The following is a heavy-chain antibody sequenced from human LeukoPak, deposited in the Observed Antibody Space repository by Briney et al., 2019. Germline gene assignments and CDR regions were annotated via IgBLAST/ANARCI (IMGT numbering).Heavy chain of an antibody. J-gene: IGHJ4*02. CDR3: ARHVGVAVAGIWVTRTVDS. CDR1: GGFIRSSTYY. D-gene: IGHD6-19*01. CDR2: IYDSGST. V-gene: IGHV4-39*01. Sequence: SETLSLTCAVSGGFIRSSTYYWGWIRQPPGKGLEWIGSIYDSGSTYYNPSLKSRVTISVHTSKNQFSLKLSSVTAADTAVYYCARHVGVAVAGIWVTRTVDSWGQGTLVTVSS.